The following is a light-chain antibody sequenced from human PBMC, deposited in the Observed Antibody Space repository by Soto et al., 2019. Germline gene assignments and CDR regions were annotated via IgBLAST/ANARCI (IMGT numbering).Light chain of an antibody. Sequence: EIVLTQSPGTLSLSPGERATLSCRASQSVSRSFLAWYQQKPGQAPRLLFYGASNRATGIPDRFSGSGSGTDFTLTISRVETEDSAVYYCQQYGNSLPFGQGTRLEI. CDR1: QSVSRSF. V-gene: IGKV3-20*01. J-gene: IGKJ5*01. CDR2: GAS. CDR3: QQYGNSLP.